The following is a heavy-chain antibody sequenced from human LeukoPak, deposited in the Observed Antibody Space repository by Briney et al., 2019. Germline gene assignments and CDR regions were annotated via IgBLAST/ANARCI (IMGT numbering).Heavy chain of an antibody. CDR3: ARGDIVVVVAANTAFDI. J-gene: IGHJ3*02. CDR2: IIPIFGTA. D-gene: IGHD2-15*01. V-gene: IGHV1-69*01. Sequence: GSSVKVSCKASGGTFSSYAISWVRQAPGQGLEWMGGIIPIFGTANYAQKFQGRVTITADDSTSTAYVELSSLRSEDTAVYYCARGDIVVVVAANTAFDIWGQGTMVTVSS. CDR1: GGTFSSYA.